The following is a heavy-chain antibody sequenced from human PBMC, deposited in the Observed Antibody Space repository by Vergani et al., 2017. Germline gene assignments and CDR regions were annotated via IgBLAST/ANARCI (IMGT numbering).Heavy chain of an antibody. D-gene: IGHD3-16*01. CDR1: GFTFSSDD. J-gene: IGHJ4*02. CDR3: AKHFRGWGIDY. V-gene: IGHV3-30*02. CDR2: IQFDGSNQ. Sequence: VQLVESGGGLVQPRGSLRLSCAASGFTFSSDDMQWIRQGPGKGLEFVAFIQFDGSNQYYADSVKGRFTLSRYFSKNTLYLQMNSLRTHDPATYYCAKHFRGWGIDYWGQGTQVIVSS.